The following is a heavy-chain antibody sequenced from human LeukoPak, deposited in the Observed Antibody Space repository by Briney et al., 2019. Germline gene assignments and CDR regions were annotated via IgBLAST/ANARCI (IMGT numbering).Heavy chain of an antibody. V-gene: IGHV3-66*01. CDR1: GFTFSSYG. CDR2: IYSGGTT. J-gene: IGHJ3*02. Sequence: GGSLRLSCAASGFTFSSYGMSWVRQAPGKGLEWVSVIYSGGTTYYADSVKGRFTISRDNSKNMLYLQMNSLRAEDTAVYYCASGPPGFGELNDIWGQGTMVTVSS. CDR3: ASGPPGFGELNDI. D-gene: IGHD3-10*01.